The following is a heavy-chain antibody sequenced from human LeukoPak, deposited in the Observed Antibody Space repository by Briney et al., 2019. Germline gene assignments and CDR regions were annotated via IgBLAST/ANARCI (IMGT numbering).Heavy chain of an antibody. CDR2: ITGSGGST. V-gene: IGHV3-23*01. D-gene: IGHD6-19*01. CDR3: VKVTVAGSPRELDY. Sequence: GGSLRLSCAASGFIFSNNAMSWVRQAPGKGLEWVSVITGSGGSTYYADSVKGRFTISRDNSKNTLFLQMKSLRPEDTAIYYCVKVTVAGSPRELDYWGQGTLVTVSS. CDR1: GFIFSNNA. J-gene: IGHJ4*02.